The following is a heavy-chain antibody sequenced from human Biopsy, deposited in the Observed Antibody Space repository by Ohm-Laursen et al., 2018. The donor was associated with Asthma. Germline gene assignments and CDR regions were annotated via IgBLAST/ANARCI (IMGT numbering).Heavy chain of an antibody. Sequence: SVKVSCKPSGYTFNSAGITWVRQAPGQELEWMGWISVYNGNTKVAQKLQDRVTMITDTSTSTAYMELRSLRSDDTAVYFCARAVDYSHYYGIDVWGQGTTVTVS. CDR3: ARAVDYSHYYGIDV. D-gene: IGHD3-10*01. CDR1: GYTFNSAG. CDR2: ISVYNGNT. J-gene: IGHJ6*02. V-gene: IGHV1-18*01.